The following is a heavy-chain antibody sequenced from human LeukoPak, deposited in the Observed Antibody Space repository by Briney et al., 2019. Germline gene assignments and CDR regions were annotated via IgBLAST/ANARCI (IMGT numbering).Heavy chain of an antibody. Sequence: GGSLRLSCAASGFTFSSYAMSWVRQAPGKGLEWVSAISGSGGSTYHADSVKGRFTISRDNSKNTLYLQMNSLRAEDTAVYYCAKQYYYGSGSPYFDYWGQGTLVTVSS. J-gene: IGHJ4*02. CDR3: AKQYYYGSGSPYFDY. D-gene: IGHD3-10*01. CDR2: ISGSGGST. CDR1: GFTFSSYA. V-gene: IGHV3-23*01.